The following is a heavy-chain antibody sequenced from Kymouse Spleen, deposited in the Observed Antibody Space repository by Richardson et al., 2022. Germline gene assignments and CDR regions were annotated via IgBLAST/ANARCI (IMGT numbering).Heavy chain of an antibody. V-gene: IGHV3-33*01. CDR2: IWYDGSNK. D-gene: IGHD6-19*01. CDR3: AREDSSGSYYYYYYGMDV. J-gene: IGHJ6*02. CDR1: GFTFSSYG. Sequence: QVQLVESGGGVVQPGRSLRLSCAASGFTFSSYGMHWVRQAPGKGLEWVAVIWYDGSNKYYADSVKGRFTISRDNSKNTLYLQMNSLRAEDTAVYYCAREDSSGSYYYYYYGMDVWGQGTTVTVSS.